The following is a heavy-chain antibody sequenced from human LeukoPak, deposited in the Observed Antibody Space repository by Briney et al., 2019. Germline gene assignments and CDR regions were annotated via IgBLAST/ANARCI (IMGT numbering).Heavy chain of an antibody. D-gene: IGHD2-8*01. Sequence: GASVKVSCKASGGTFSSYAISWVRQAPGQGLEWMGVFIPVLGTANSTKNFQDRVSITADISTHTVYMELSSLKSEGTAVYFCAGIPVFGVVLHQEPVWGKGTTVTVSS. J-gene: IGHJ6*04. CDR1: GGTFSSYA. V-gene: IGHV1-69*10. CDR3: AGIPVFGVVLHQEPV. CDR2: FIPVLGTA.